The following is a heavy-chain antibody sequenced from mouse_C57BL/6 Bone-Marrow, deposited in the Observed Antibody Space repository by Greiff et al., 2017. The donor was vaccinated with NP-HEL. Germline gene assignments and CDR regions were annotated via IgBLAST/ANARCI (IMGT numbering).Heavy chain of an antibody. CDR3: VRQNITYTFDY. CDR2: IRSKSNNYAT. J-gene: IGHJ2*01. D-gene: IGHD5-1*01. CDR1: GFSFNTYA. V-gene: IGHV10-1*01. Sequence: EVQRVESGGGLVQPKGSLKLSCSASGFSFNTYAMNWVRQAPGKGLEWVARIRSKSNNYATYYADSVKDRFTISRDDSESMLYLQMNNLKTEDTAMYYCVRQNITYTFDYWGQGTTLTVSS.